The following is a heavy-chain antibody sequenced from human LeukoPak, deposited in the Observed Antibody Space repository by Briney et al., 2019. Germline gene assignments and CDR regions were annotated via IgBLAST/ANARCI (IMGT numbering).Heavy chain of an antibody. J-gene: IGHJ5*02. D-gene: IGHD6-13*01. Sequence: GRSLRLSCAASGFTFSSYAVHWVRQAPGKGLEWVAVISDDGSNKYYADSVKGRFTVSRDNSKNTLYLHINSLRAEDTAVYYCARERIAATGTGWFDPWGQGTLVTVSS. CDR3: ARERIAATGTGWFDP. CDR2: ISDDGSNK. CDR1: GFTFSSYA. V-gene: IGHV3-30-3*01.